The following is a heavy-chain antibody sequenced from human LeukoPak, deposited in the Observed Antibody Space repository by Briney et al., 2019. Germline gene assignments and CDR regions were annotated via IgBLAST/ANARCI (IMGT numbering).Heavy chain of an antibody. CDR3: IAHFPYFYGFDV. V-gene: IGHV3-15*01. Sequence: PGGFPRLSCVSSGFTIGTAWMSWVRQAPGEGLEWLDHNKSEGEGATTDYAAPAKGRFAISRDESKNMIYLQMSSLKIDDTAIYYCIAHFPYFYGFDVWDKGTTVTVS. J-gene: IGHJ6*04. CDR2: NKSEGEGATT. CDR1: GFTIGTAW. D-gene: IGHD3-3*02.